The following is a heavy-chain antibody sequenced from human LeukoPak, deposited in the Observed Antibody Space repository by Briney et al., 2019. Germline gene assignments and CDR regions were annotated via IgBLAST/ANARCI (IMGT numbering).Heavy chain of an antibody. CDR3: ARDYSTILGYCSGGSCYADAFDI. Sequence: ASVKVSCKASGYTFTSYGISWVRQAPGQGHEWMGWISAYNGNTNYAQKLQGRVTMTTDTSTSTAYMELRSLRSDDTAVYYCARDYSTILGYCSGGSCYADAFDIWGQGTMVTVSS. V-gene: IGHV1-18*01. J-gene: IGHJ3*02. D-gene: IGHD2-15*01. CDR1: GYTFTSYG. CDR2: ISAYNGNT.